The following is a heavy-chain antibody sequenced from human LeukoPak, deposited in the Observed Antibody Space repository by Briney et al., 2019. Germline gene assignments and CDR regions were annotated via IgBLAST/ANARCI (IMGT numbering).Heavy chain of an antibody. D-gene: IGHD4-17*01. CDR3: ARDPRPGDPKGRAFDI. V-gene: IGHV4-59*01. J-gene: IGHJ3*02. CDR1: GGSISSYY. Sequence: SETLSLTCTVSGGSISSYYWSWIRQPPGKGLEWIGYIYYSGSTNYNPSLKSRVTISVDTSKNQFSLKLSSVTAADTAVYYCARDPRPGDPKGRAFDIWGQGTMVTVSS. CDR2: IYYSGST.